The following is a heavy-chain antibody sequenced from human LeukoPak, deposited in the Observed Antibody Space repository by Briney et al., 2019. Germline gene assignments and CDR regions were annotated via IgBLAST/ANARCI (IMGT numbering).Heavy chain of an antibody. V-gene: IGHV1-18*01. D-gene: IGHD3-9*01. Sequence: GASVKVSCKASGYTFTSYGISWVRQAPGQGLEWMGWISAYNGNTNYAQKLQGRVTMTTDTSTSTAYMELSRLRSDDTAVYYCARGGYYDILTGHLDYWGQGTLVTVSS. CDR2: ISAYNGNT. CDR1: GYTFTSYG. J-gene: IGHJ4*02. CDR3: ARGGYYDILTGHLDY.